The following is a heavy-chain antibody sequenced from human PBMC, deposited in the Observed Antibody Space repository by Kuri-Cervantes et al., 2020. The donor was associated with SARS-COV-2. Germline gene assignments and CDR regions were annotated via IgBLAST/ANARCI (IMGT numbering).Heavy chain of an antibody. D-gene: IGHD6-13*01. Sequence: GESLKISCAASGLTFDDYGMSWVRQAPGKGLEWVSGINWNGGSTGYADSVKGRFTISRDNAKNSLYLQMNSLRAEDTAVYYCARCPSSSWYSDAFDIWGQGTRGTVSS. CDR1: GLTFDDYG. CDR2: INWNGGST. J-gene: IGHJ3*02. V-gene: IGHV3-20*04. CDR3: ARCPSSSWYSDAFDI.